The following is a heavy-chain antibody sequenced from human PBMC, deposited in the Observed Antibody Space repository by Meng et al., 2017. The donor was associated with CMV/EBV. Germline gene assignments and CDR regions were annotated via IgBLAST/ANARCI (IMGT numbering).Heavy chain of an antibody. CDR3: ARPLHYDFWSGYYPSGTYYYYGMDV. Sequence: GGSLRLSCAASGFTFSSYAMSWVRQAPGKGLEWVANIKQDGSEKYYVDSVKGRFTISRDNAKNSLYLQMNSLRAEDTAVYYCARPLHYDFWSGYYPSGTYYYYGMDVWGQGTTVTVSS. J-gene: IGHJ6*02. CDR2: IKQDGSEK. V-gene: IGHV3-7*01. D-gene: IGHD3-3*01. CDR1: GFTFSSYA.